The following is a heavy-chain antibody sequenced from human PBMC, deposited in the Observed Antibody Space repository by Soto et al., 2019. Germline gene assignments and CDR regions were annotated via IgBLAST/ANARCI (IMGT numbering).Heavy chain of an antibody. J-gene: IGHJ4*02. V-gene: IGHV1-69*13. CDR2: INAIFGKT. CDR3: ARPIQYYYDSSGYPVDY. CDR1: GYSFTRYG. Sequence: SVKVSCKASGYSFTRYGIGWARQAPGQRLEWMGGINAIFGKTKYAQKFQGRVTITADESTSTAYMELSSLRSEDTAVYYCARPIQYYYDSSGYPVDYWGQG. D-gene: IGHD3-22*01.